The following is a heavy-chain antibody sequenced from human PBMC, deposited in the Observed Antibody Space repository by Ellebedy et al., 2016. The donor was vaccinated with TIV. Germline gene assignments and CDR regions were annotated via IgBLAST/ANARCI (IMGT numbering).Heavy chain of an antibody. CDR1: GITFSSYW. CDR2: VNQDGSGK. CDR3: AKDAFSRGDY. D-gene: IGHD3-3*02. V-gene: IGHV3-7*04. Sequence: PGESLKISCAASGITFSSYWMSWVRQAPGKGLEWVANVNQDGSGKNYANSVKGRFTISRDNAKNSLYLQMNSLRVEDTAVYYCAKDAFSRGDYWGQGTLVTVSS. J-gene: IGHJ4*02.